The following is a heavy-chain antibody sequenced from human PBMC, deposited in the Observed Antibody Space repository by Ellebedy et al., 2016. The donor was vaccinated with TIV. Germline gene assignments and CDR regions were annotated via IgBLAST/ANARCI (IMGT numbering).Heavy chain of an antibody. CDR3: ARAPYSGSPCQDY. CDR2: INHSGST. D-gene: IGHD1-26*01. V-gene: IGHV4-34*01. J-gene: IGHJ4*02. Sequence: SETLSLTXAVYGGSFSGYYWSWIRQPPGKELEWIGEINHSGSTNYNPSLKSRVTISVDTSKNQFSLKLSSVTAADTAVYYCARAPYSGSPCQDYWGQGALVTVSS. CDR1: GGSFSGYY.